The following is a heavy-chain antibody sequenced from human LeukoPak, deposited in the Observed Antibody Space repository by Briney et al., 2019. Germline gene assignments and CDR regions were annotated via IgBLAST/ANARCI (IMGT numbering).Heavy chain of an antibody. J-gene: IGHJ4*02. D-gene: IGHD6-13*01. CDR3: ARGRLQDIAAATIAYLLDDY. Sequence: GASVKVSCKASGYTFTSYGISWVRQAPGQGLEWMGWISAYNGNTNYAQELQGRVTMTTDTSTSTAYMELRSLRSDDTAVYYCARGRLQDIAAATIAYLLDDYWGQGTLVTVSS. V-gene: IGHV1-18*01. CDR2: ISAYNGNT. CDR1: GYTFTSYG.